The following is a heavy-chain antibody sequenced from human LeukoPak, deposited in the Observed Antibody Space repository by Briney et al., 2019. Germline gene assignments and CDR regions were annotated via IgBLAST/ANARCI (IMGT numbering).Heavy chain of an antibody. CDR3: ARDGYCSSTSCSALYYYYMDV. Sequence: ASVKVSCKASGGTFSSYAISWVRQAPGQGLEWMGGIIPIFGTANYAQKFQGRVTITADESTSTAYMELSSLRSEDTAVYYCARDGYCSSTSCSALYYYYMDVWGKGTTVTVSS. CDR1: GGTFSSYA. CDR2: IIPIFGTA. V-gene: IGHV1-69*13. J-gene: IGHJ6*03. D-gene: IGHD2-2*01.